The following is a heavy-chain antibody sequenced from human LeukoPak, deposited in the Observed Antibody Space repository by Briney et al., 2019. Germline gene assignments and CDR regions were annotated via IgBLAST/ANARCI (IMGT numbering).Heavy chain of an antibody. V-gene: IGHV1-46*01. D-gene: IGHD4-17*01. CDR2: INPRGGST. J-gene: IGHJ4*02. CDR1: GYTFTSYY. CDR3: AATTVTPYFDY. Sequence: GASVKVSCKASGYTFTSYYMHWVRQAPGQGLEWMGIINPRGGSTSYTQKFQGRVTITADKSTSTAYVELSSLRSEDTAVYYCAATTVTPYFDYWGQGTLVTVSS.